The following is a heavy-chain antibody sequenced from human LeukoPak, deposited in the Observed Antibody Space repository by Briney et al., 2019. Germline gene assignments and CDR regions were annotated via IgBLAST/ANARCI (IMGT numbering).Heavy chain of an antibody. D-gene: IGHD6-19*01. J-gene: IGHJ6*02. CDR1: GYTFTSYG. CDR3: ARDLTSNVAVTEYHYYAMDV. Sequence: EASVKVSCKASGYTFTSYGISWVRQAPGQGLEWMGWISAYNGNTNYAQKLQGRVTMTTDTSTSTAYMELRSLRSDDTAVYYCARDLTSNVAVTEYHYYAMDVWGQGTTVTVSS. V-gene: IGHV1-18*01. CDR2: ISAYNGNT.